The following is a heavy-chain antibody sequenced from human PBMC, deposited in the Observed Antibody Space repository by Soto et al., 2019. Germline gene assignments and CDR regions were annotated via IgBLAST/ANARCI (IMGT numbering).Heavy chain of an antibody. V-gene: IGHV4-31*01. D-gene: IGHD3-9*01. J-gene: IGHJ5*02. CDR2: IFPGGNS. CDR3: ARGRSAGYYKRNWFDP. Sequence: QVQLQESGPGLVKPSQTLSLTCTVSGGSVSSGGYYWSWFRQHPGKGLEGIGYIFPGGNSYYNVSLRRLATSSVDRSKSQFSLRLDSVTAADTAVYFCARGRSAGYYKRNWFDPWGQGTLVTVSS. CDR1: GGSVSSGGYY.